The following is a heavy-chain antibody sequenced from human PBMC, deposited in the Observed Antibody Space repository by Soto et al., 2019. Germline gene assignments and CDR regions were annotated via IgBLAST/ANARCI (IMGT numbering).Heavy chain of an antibody. CDR1: GFTFSTYT. CDR3: AKGRPAGSFYQLSHS. J-gene: IGHJ4*02. Sequence: VGSLRLSCAASGFTFSTYTMTWVRQAPGKGLEWVSSITNNADATYYADSVKGRFTISRDNSRNTLSLQINSLTAEDTAIYYCAKGRPAGSFYQLSHSWGQGTLVTVS. D-gene: IGHD3-10*01. V-gene: IGHV3-23*01. CDR2: ITNNADAT.